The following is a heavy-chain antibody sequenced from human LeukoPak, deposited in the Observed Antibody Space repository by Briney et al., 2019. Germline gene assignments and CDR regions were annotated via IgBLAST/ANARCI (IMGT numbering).Heavy chain of an antibody. J-gene: IGHJ4*02. V-gene: IGHV3-11*05. CDR1: GFTFSDYY. CDR2: ISSSSSYT. Sequence: GGSLRLFCAASGFTFSDYYMSWIRQAPGKGLEWVSYISSSSSYTNYADSVNGRFTISRDNAKNSLYLQMNSLRAEDTAVYYCARGRRYGSGSCWFDYWGQATL. CDR3: ARGRRYGSGSCWFDY. D-gene: IGHD3-10*01.